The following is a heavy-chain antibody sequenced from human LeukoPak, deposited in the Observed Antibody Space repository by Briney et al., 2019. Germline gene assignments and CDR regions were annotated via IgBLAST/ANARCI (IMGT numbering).Heavy chain of an antibody. CDR2: IKGDGSHT. D-gene: IGHD3-9*01. CDR3: VRDWDHFDFDS. V-gene: IGHV3-74*01. CDR1: GFTFSNYW. Sequence: GGSLRLSCAASGFTFSNYWMHWVRQAPGKGLVWVSRIKGDGSHTIYADSVKGRFTTSRDNAKNTLYLQMRSLRAEDTAVYYCVRDWDHFDFDSWGQGTLVTVSS. J-gene: IGHJ5*01.